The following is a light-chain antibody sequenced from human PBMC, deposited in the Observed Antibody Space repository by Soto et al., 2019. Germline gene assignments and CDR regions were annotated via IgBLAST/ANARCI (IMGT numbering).Light chain of an antibody. CDR3: MQGTHWSAYT. V-gene: IGKV2-30*02. J-gene: IGKJ2*01. CDR1: QSLVHSDGNTY. CDR2: KVS. Sequence: DVVMTQSPLSLPVTLGQPASISCRSSQSLVHSDGNTYLNWFQQRPGQSPRRLIYKVSKRDSGVADRVSGSGAGTDFPLKLSRVVDEDVGVYFCMQGTHWSAYTFGQGTKLEFK.